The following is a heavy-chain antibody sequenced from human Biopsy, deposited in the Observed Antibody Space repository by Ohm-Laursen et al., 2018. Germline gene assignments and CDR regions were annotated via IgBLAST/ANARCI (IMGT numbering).Heavy chain of an antibody. Sequence: SVKVSCKTSGYTFINYGINWVRQAPGQGLEWMGWISGYNGNINYAQKFLDRVTMTTDTSTNTAYMEVRRLRPDDTAVYYCARAKLEPVYYYYGMDVWGQGTTVTVSS. J-gene: IGHJ6*02. V-gene: IGHV1-18*01. CDR3: ARAKLEPVYYYYGMDV. CDR1: GYTFINYG. D-gene: IGHD1-1*01. CDR2: ISGYNGNI.